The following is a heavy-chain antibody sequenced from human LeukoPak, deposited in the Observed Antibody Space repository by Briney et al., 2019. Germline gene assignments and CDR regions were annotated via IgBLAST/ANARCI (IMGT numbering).Heavy chain of an antibody. V-gene: IGHV1-2*02. J-gene: IGHJ5*02. D-gene: IGHD1-26*01. Sequence: ASVKVSCKASGYTFTGYYMHWVRQAPGQGLEWMGWINPNSGGTNYAQKFQGRVSMTRDTSISTAYMELSRLRCDDTAVYYCARDGPDLDLTTTAGEWFDPWGQGTLVTVSS. CDR2: INPNSGGT. CDR1: GYTFTGYY. CDR3: ARDGPDLDLTTTAGEWFDP.